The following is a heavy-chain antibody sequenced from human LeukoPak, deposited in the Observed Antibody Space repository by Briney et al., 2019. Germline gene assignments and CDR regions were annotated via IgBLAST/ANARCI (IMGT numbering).Heavy chain of an antibody. CDR3: AKDRGIRYDSSGYYDF. J-gene: IGHJ4*02. D-gene: IGHD3-22*01. V-gene: IGHV3-30*18. CDR2: ISYDGSNK. Sequence: GGSLRLSCAASGFTFSSYGMHWVRQAPGKGLEWVAVISYDGSNKYYADSVKGRFTISRDNSKNTLYLQMNSLRAEDTAVYYCAKDRGIRYDSSGYYDFWGQGTLVTVSS. CDR1: GFTFSSYG.